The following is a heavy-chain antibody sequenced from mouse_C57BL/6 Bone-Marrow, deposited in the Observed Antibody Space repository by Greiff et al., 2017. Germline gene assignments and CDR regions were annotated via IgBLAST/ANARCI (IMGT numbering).Heavy chain of an antibody. CDR2: ISSGGSYT. CDR3: ARGWLLGY. Sequence: EVMLVESGGDLVKPGGSLKLSCAASGFTFSSYGMSWVRQTPDKRLEWVATISSGGSYTYYPDSVKGRFTISRDNAKNTLYLQMSSLKSEDTAMYYCARGWLLGYWGQGTTLTVPS. D-gene: IGHD2-3*01. J-gene: IGHJ2*01. V-gene: IGHV5-6*02. CDR1: GFTFSSYG.